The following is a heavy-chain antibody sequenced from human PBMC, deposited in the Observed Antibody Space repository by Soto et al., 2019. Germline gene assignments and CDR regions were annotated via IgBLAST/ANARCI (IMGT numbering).Heavy chain of an antibody. Sequence: SETLSLTCTVSGGSISSYYWSWIRQPPGKGLEWIGYIYYSGSTNYNPSLKSRVTISVDTSKNQFSLKLSSVTAADTAVYYCARRGEDNWFDPWGQGTLVTVSS. CDR1: GGSISSYY. D-gene: IGHD2-15*01. CDR2: IYYSGST. V-gene: IGHV4-59*01. CDR3: ARRGEDNWFDP. J-gene: IGHJ5*02.